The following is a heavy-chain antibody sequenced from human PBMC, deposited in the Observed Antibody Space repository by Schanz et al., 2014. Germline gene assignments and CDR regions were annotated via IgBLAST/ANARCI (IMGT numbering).Heavy chain of an antibody. D-gene: IGHD3-10*01. Sequence: EVQLLESGGGLVQPGGSLRLSCAASGFTFSIYGMSWVRQAPGKGLEWVANIGYDGSEKYYVDSVKGRFTISRDNSKDTLYLQMSGLTPEDTAVYYCARGPIPIQGVPMDFWGQGTLVTVSS. CDR3: ARGPIPIQGVPMDF. CDR2: IGYDGSEK. J-gene: IGHJ4*02. V-gene: IGHV3-7*04. CDR1: GFTFSIYG.